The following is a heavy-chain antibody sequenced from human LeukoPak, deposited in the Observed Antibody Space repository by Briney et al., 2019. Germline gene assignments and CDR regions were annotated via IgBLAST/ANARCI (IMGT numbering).Heavy chain of an antibody. V-gene: IGHV3-74*01. CDR3: TVNIGSGTYGNFQF. D-gene: IGHD3-10*01. CDR2: ISTDGSGT. J-gene: IGHJ1*01. CDR1: GLRFSSYW. Sequence: HPGGFLRLSCAASGLRFSSYWMHWVRQAPGKGLVWVSRISTDGSGTDYADSVKGRFTISRDNAKNTLYLQMNSLKAEDTAMYYCTVNIGSGTYGNFQFWGQGTLVTVSS.